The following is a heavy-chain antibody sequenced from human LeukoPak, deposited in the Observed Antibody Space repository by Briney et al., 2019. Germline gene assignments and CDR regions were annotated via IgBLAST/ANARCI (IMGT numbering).Heavy chain of an antibody. J-gene: IGHJ6*02. CDR3: ARDLKGTHYYGSGSIDHGMDV. Sequence: PGGSLRLSCAGSGFTFSDYYMSWIRQAPGKGLEWVSYISSSGSTIYYADSVKGRFTISRDNAKNSLYLQMNSLRAEDTAVYYCARDLKGTHYYGSGSIDHGMDVWGQGTTVTVSS. CDR1: GFTFSDYY. CDR2: ISSSGSTI. D-gene: IGHD3-10*01. V-gene: IGHV3-11*01.